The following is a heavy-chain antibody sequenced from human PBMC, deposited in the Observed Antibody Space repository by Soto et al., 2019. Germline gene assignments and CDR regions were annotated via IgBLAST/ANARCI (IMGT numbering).Heavy chain of an antibody. V-gene: IGHV3-21*01. CDR2: ISSSSSYI. J-gene: IGHJ5*02. Sequence: GGSLRLSCAASGFTFSSYSMNWVRQAPGKGLEWVSSISSSSSYIYYADSVKGRFTISRDNAKNSLYPQMNSLRAEDTDVYYWARDGIAAAATFAPWGQGTLVTVSS. CDR1: GFTFSSYS. CDR3: ARDGIAAAATFAP. D-gene: IGHD6-13*01.